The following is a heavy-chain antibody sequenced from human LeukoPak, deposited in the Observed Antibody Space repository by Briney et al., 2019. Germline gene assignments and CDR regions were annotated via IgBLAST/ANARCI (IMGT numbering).Heavy chain of an antibody. CDR2: INANGAST. CDR3: ARDGGWYKRGLDYYYYYMDV. V-gene: IGHV3-20*04. CDR1: GFTFSNAW. Sequence: GGSLRLSCAASGFTFSNAWMSWVRQAPGKGLEWVCRINANGASTAYADSVKGRFTISRDNAKNSLDLQMNSLRAEDTALYYCARDGGWYKRGLDYYYYYMDVWGKGTTVTVSS. J-gene: IGHJ6*03. D-gene: IGHD6-19*01.